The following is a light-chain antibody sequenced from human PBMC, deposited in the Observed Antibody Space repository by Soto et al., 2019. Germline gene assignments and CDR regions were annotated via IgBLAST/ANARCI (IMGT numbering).Light chain of an antibody. CDR3: QQYHNWPPRT. Sequence: EIVMTQSPATLSGSPGEKVTLSCRASQGVSSNLAWYQQKPGQAPRLLIYGASTRATGIPARFSGGGSETEFTLTISSLQSEDFAVYYCQQYHNWPPRTFGQGTKVEIK. CDR1: QGVSSN. CDR2: GAS. V-gene: IGKV3-15*01. J-gene: IGKJ1*01.